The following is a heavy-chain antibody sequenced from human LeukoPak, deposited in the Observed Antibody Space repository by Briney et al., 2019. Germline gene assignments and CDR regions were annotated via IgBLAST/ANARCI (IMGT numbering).Heavy chain of an antibody. CDR3: ARELSGKVYFYSGLDV. Sequence: GGSLRLSCVASGFIFNNSGMHWVRQAPGKGLEWVAVISSDGTNRYSADSVKGRFSISRDNSKNTLYLQMNSLRAEDTAVFYCARELSGKVYFYSGLDVWGQGTTVTVSS. J-gene: IGHJ6*02. V-gene: IGHV3-33*01. CDR2: ISSDGTNR. CDR1: GFIFNNSG. D-gene: IGHD6-19*01.